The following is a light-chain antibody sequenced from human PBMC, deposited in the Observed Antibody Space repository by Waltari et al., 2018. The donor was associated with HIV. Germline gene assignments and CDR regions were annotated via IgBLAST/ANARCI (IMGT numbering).Light chain of an antibody. CDR1: QSVLYSSNNKNY. CDR2: WAS. V-gene: IGKV4-1*01. CDR3: QQYYNSPYT. J-gene: IGKJ2*01. Sequence: DIVMTQYPDFLAVSLGERATINCKSSQSVLYSSNNKNYLAWYQQKPGQPPKLLIYWASTRESGVPDRFSGSGSGTHFTLTISSLQAEDVAVYYCQQYYNSPYTFGQGTKLEIK.